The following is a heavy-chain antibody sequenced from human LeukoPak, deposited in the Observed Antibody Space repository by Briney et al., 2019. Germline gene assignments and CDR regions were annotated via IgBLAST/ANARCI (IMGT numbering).Heavy chain of an antibody. V-gene: IGHV4-34*01. CDR2: IDHSGST. D-gene: IGHD6-19*01. CDR1: GGSFSGYY. J-gene: IGHJ4*02. CDR3: ARAAGIAVAGIDY. Sequence: SETLSLTCAVYGGSFSGYYWSWIRQPPGKGLEWIGKIDHSGSTNYNPSLKSRVTISVDTSKNQFSLKLSSVTAADTAVYYCARAAGIAVAGIDYWGQGTLVTVSS.